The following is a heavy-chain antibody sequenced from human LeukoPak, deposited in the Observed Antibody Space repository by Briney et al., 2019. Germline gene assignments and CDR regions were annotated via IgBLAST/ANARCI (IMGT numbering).Heavy chain of an antibody. CDR1: GFTFINYW. Sequence: PGGSLRLSCAASGFTFINYWMSWVRQAPGKGLEWVASIKQDGSEKYYVGSVKGRFTISRDNAKNSVYLQMNSLRVEDTALYYCATSRTKVDYWGQGSLVTVSS. CDR3: ATSRTKVDY. V-gene: IGHV3-7*01. CDR2: IKQDGSEK. J-gene: IGHJ4*02.